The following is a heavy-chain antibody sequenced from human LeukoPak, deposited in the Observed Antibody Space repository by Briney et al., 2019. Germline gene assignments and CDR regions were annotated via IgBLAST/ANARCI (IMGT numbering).Heavy chain of an antibody. J-gene: IGHJ4*02. CDR3: ARGGTGMTTVPIGY. CDR1: GFSFSGYW. D-gene: IGHD4-17*01. Sequence: GGSLRLSCAASGFSFSGYWMAWVRQAPGKGLEWVANIKQDGSDVYYVDSVKGRFTISRDNAKNSLYLQMNSLRAEDTAVYYCARGGTGMTTVPIGYWGQGTLVTVSS. V-gene: IGHV3-7*01. CDR2: IKQDGSDV.